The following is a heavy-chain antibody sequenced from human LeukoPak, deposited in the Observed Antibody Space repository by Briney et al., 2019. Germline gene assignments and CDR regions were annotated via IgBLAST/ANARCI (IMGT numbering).Heavy chain of an antibody. Sequence: SETLSLTCTVTGGSFSTYYWSWIRQPPGKGLEWIGHFCYSGSTNYNPSLKSRVTISVDTSRNQFSLKLTSVTAADTAVYYCARGQGGNYYLNYFDYWGQGALVTVSS. V-gene: IGHV4-59*01. CDR3: ARGQGGNYYLNYFDY. D-gene: IGHD1-26*01. CDR1: GGSFSTYY. J-gene: IGHJ4*02. CDR2: FCYSGST.